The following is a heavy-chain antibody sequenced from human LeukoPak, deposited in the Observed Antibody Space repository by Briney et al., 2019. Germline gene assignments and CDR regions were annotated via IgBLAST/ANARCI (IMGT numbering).Heavy chain of an antibody. Sequence: SGGSLRLSCAAFGFTFSSYAMSWVRQAPGKGLEWVSAISGSGGSTYYADSVKGRFTISRDNSKNTLYLQMNSLRAEDTAVYYCAKLPSYYDILTGSFDYWGQGTLVTVSS. CDR1: GFTFSSYA. CDR3: AKLPSYYDILTGSFDY. D-gene: IGHD3-9*01. CDR2: ISGSGGST. J-gene: IGHJ4*02. V-gene: IGHV3-23*01.